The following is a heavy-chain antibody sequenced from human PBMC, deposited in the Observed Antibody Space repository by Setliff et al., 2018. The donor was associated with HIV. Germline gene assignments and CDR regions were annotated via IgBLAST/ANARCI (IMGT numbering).Heavy chain of an antibody. Sequence: GASVKVSCKASGYSFTSFGISWVRQAPGQGLEWVGWMSDYNSNTEYAQKLQGRVTMTKDTSTSTAYMELRSLRPDDTAVYFCARRADWFDLWGQGTLVTVSS. J-gene: IGHJ5*02. V-gene: IGHV1-18*01. CDR3: ARRADWFDL. CDR2: MSDYNSNT. CDR1: GYSFTSFG.